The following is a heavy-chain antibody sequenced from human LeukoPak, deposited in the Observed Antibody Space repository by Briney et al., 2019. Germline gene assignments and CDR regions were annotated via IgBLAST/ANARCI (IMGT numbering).Heavy chain of an antibody. J-gene: IGHJ6*02. D-gene: IGHD5-18*01. CDR2: IYSGGST. V-gene: IGHV3-66*01. Sequence: GGSLRLSCAASGFTVSSNYMSWVRQAPGKGLEWVSVIYSGGSTYYADSVKGRFTISRDNSKNTLYLQMNSLRAEDTAVYYRARALDTAMVYYYYGTDVWGQGTTVTVSS. CDR1: GFTVSSNY. CDR3: ARALDTAMVYYYYGTDV.